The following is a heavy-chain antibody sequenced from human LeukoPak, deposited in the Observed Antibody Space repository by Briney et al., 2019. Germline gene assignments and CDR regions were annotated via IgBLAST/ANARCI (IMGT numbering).Heavy chain of an antibody. CDR3: ARGPTIGVGPVDY. J-gene: IGHJ4*02. V-gene: IGHV1-69*04. CDR1: GGTFSSYA. CDR2: IIPILGIA. D-gene: IGHD3-16*01. Sequence: SVKVSCTASGGTFSSYAISWVRQAPGQGLEWMGRIIPILGIANYAQKFQGRVTITADKSTSTAYMELSSLRSEDTAVYYCARGPTIGVGPVDYWGQGTLVTVSS.